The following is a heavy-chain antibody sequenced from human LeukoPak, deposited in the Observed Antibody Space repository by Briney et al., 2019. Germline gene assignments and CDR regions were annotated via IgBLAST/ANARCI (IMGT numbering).Heavy chain of an antibody. CDR2: IYYSGST. D-gene: IGHD3-10*01. V-gene: IGHV4-39*01. J-gene: IGHJ4*02. Sequence: SETLSLTCTVSGGSISSSSCYWGWIRQPPGKGLEWIGSIYYSGSTYYNPSLKSRVTISVDTSKNQFSLKLSSVTAADTAVYYCPRITMVHNIDYWGQGTLVTVSS. CDR1: GGSISSSSCY. CDR3: PRITMVHNIDY.